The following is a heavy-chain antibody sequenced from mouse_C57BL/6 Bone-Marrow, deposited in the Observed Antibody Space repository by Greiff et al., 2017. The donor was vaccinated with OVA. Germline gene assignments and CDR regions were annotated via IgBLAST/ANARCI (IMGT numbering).Heavy chain of an antibody. CDR1: GYTFTCYW. J-gene: IGHJ2*01. D-gene: IGHD1-1*01. Sequence: QVQLQQPGAELVKPGASVKMSCKASGYTFTCYWITWVKQRPGQGLEWIGDIYPGSGSTNYNEKFKSKATLTVDTSSSTAYMQLSSLTSEDSAVYYCARSGTTVVATDYWGQGTTLTVSS. CDR2: IYPGSGST. V-gene: IGHV1-55*01. CDR3: ARSGTTVVATDY.